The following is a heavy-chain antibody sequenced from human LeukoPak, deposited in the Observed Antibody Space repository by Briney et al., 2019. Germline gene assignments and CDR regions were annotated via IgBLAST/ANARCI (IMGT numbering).Heavy chain of an antibody. CDR1: GFTFSSYG. D-gene: IGHD3-22*01. CDR3: ARVRFIYYDSSGYYYY. J-gene: IGHJ4*02. Sequence: PGGSLRLSCAASGFTFSSYGMPWVRQAPGKGLEWVAVIWYDGSNKYYADSVKGRFTISRDNSKNTLYLQMNSLRAEDTAVYYCARVRFIYYDSSGYYYYWGQGTLVTVSS. CDR2: IWYDGSNK. V-gene: IGHV3-33*01.